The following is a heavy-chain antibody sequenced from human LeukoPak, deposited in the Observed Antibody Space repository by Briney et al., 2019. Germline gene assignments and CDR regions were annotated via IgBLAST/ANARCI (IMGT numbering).Heavy chain of an antibody. J-gene: IGHJ4*02. CDR1: GFTFSSYA. V-gene: IGHV3-30*04. D-gene: IGHD3-10*01. CDR3: ARDAGSGSYLDY. Sequence: GRSLRLSCAASGFTFSSYAMHWVRQTPGKGLEWVAVISYDGSNKYYADSVKGRFTISRDNSKNTLYLQMNSLRADDTAVYYCARDAGSGSYLDYWGQGTLVTVSS. CDR2: ISYDGSNK.